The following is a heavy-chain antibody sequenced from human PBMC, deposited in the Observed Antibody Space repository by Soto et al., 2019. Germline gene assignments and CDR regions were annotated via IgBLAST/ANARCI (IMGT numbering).Heavy chain of an antibody. J-gene: IGHJ4*02. D-gene: IGHD3-10*01. V-gene: IGHV1-69*01. Sequence: QMQLVQSGAEVKERGSSVKISCNTSGGTFNTYALTWVRQAPGQGLEWIGGIIPIFGIKNVAQRFQGRVTINADASLTTTYMEMTSLRSDDTAVYYCAKEAGDHWGQGTLVTVSS. CDR3: AKEAGDH. CDR1: GGTFNTYA. CDR2: IIPIFGIK.